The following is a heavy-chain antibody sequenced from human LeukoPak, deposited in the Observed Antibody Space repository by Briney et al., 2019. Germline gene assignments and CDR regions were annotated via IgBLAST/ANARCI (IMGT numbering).Heavy chain of an antibody. V-gene: IGHV4-30-2*01. Sequence: PSQTLSLTCAVSGGSISSGGYSWSWIRQPPGKGLEWIGYIYHSGSTYYNPSLKSRVTISVDRSKNQFSLKLSSVTAADTAVYYCARGGTMVRGVYSWFDPWGQGTLVTVSS. CDR1: GGSISSGGYS. D-gene: IGHD3-10*01. J-gene: IGHJ5*02. CDR2: IYHSGST. CDR3: ARGGTMVRGVYSWFDP.